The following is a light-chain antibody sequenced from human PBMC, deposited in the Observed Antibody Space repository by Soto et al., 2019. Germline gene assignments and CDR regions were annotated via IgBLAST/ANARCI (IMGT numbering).Light chain of an antibody. CDR3: AAGDDSLNGHVV. CDR1: SSNIGSNT. J-gene: IGLJ2*01. CDR2: ANN. V-gene: IGLV1-44*01. Sequence: QSVLTQPPSASGTPGQRVTISCSGSSSNIGSNTVNLYQQLPGTAPKLLIYANNQPPSGVPDRFSGSKSGTSASLAIRGLPSEDGADYYCAAGDDSLNGHVVFCGGTMLTVL.